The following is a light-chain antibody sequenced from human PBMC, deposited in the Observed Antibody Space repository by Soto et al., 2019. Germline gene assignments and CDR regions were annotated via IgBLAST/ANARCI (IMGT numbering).Light chain of an antibody. CDR1: QGIDTS. CDR3: QQLHGYPIT. V-gene: IGKV1-9*01. J-gene: IGKJ5*01. Sequence: ILLTQSPSSLSASVGDRVTITCRASQGIDTSLAWYQQKPGKAPKLLIYAASNFQSGVPSRFSGSGSGTHVTLTISRLQPEDFATYYCQQLHGYPITFGQGTRLEI. CDR2: AAS.